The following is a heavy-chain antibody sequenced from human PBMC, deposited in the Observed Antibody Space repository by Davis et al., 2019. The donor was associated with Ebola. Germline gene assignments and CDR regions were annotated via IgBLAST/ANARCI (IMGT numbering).Heavy chain of an antibody. CDR2: ISSSSSTI. D-gene: IGHD2-15*01. V-gene: IGHV3-48*04. CDR3: AKDIGGGGIYCSGGSCYYYYYGMDV. Sequence: GGSLRLSCAASGFTFSSYSMNWVRQAPGKGLEWVSYISSSSSTIYYADSVKGRFTISRDNAKNSLYLQMNSLRAEDTALYYCAKDIGGGGIYCSGGSCYYYYYGMDVWGQGTTVTVSS. J-gene: IGHJ6*02. CDR1: GFTFSSYS.